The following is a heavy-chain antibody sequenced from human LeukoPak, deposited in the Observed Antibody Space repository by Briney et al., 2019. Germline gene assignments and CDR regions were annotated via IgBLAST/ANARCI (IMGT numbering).Heavy chain of an antibody. CDR3: ATRPLRSSGYYFDY. J-gene: IGHJ4*02. CDR1: GYTFTNYW. CDR2: IYPGDSDT. Sequence: GESLKISCQGSGYTFTNYWIGWVRPMPGKGLEYMGIIYPGDSDTRYSPSFQGQVTISVDKSISTAYLQCSSLKASDTAMYYCATRPLRSSGYYFDYWGQGTLVTVSS. D-gene: IGHD3-22*01. V-gene: IGHV5-51*01.